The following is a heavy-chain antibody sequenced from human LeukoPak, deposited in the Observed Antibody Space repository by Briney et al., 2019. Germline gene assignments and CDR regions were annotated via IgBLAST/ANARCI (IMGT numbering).Heavy chain of an antibody. J-gene: IGHJ3*02. Sequence: PGGSLRLSCAASGFTFDDYGMSWVRQAPGKGLEWVSGINWNGGSTGYADSVKGRFTISRDNAKNSLYLQMNGLRAEDTALYYCARDYDSSGYSDAFDIWGQGTMVTVSS. CDR1: GFTFDDYG. CDR2: INWNGGST. CDR3: ARDYDSSGYSDAFDI. V-gene: IGHV3-20*04. D-gene: IGHD3-22*01.